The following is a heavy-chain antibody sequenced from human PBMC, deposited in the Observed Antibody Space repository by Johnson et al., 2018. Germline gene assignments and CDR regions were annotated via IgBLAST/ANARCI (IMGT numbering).Heavy chain of an antibody. CDR3: FAGNARSNDAFDM. CDR1: GFTFSNYA. J-gene: IGHJ3*02. D-gene: IGHD5-24*01. Sequence: VQLVESGGGLVQPGGSLRLSCAASGFTFSNYAMHWVRQAPWKRLEYVSGISSGDGTGIFYASSVKGRFTISRDNSKNMLYLQMGSLRAEDTALYYCFAGNARSNDAFDMWGQGTMVIVSS. V-gene: IGHV3-64*01. CDR2: ISSGDGTGI.